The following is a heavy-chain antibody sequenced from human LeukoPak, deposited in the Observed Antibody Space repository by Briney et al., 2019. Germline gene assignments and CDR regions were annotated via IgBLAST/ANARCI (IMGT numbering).Heavy chain of an antibody. D-gene: IGHD1-1*01. J-gene: IGHJ4*02. CDR1: GFTFSDYD. CDR3: ARVAKERVGGVYYFDY. Sequence: LSGGSLRLSCAASGFTFSDYDMAWVRQATGKVLEWVSAIGIAGDSYYTGSVKGRFTISRKNAKNSLYLQMNSLRAGDTAVYYCARVAKERVGGVYYFDYWGQGTLVTVSS. CDR2: IGIAGDS. V-gene: IGHV3-13*01.